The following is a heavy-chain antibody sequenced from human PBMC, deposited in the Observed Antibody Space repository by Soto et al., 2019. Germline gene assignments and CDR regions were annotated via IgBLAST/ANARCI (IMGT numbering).Heavy chain of an antibody. CDR1: GGSFSGYY. Sequence: SETLSLTCAVYGGSFSGYYWSWIRQPPGKGLEWFGEINHSGSTNYNPSLKSRVTISVDTSKNQFSLKLSSVTAADTAVYYCARARPLPYYYGSGSYWGVSGMDVWGQGTTVTVS. J-gene: IGHJ6*02. V-gene: IGHV4-34*01. D-gene: IGHD3-10*01. CDR3: ARARPLPYYYGSGSYWGVSGMDV. CDR2: INHSGST.